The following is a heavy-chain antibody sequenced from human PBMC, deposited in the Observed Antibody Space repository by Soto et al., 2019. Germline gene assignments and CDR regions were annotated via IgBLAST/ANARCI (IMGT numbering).Heavy chain of an antibody. CDR2: TYYRSKWYH. Sequence: QVQLQQSGPGLVKPSQTLSLTCAISGESVSTNSATWDWIRQSPSRGLEWLGRTYYRSKWYHDYAGPVKGRXTXNXXTSTNQLSLQLNSVTPADTAVYYCARLIGDSWLDSWGQGTLVTVSS. D-gene: IGHD2-8*01. CDR3: ARLIGDSWLDS. CDR1: GESVSTNSAT. V-gene: IGHV6-1*01. J-gene: IGHJ5*01.